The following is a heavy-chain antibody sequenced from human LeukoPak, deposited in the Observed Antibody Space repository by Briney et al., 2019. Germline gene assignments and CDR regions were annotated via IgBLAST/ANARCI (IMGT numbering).Heavy chain of an antibody. V-gene: IGHV4-38-2*02. CDR1: TYSISSGYY. CDR2: IYHNGST. CDR3: ARHVVSPRYYYDQPYYFDY. D-gene: IGHD3-22*01. J-gene: IGHJ4*02. Sequence: PSETLSLTCTVSTYSISSGYYWGWIRQPPGKGLEWIGNIYHNGSTYYNPSLKSRVTISVDTSKNQFSLKLSSVTAADTAVYYCARHVVSPRYYYDQPYYFDYWGQGTLVTVSS.